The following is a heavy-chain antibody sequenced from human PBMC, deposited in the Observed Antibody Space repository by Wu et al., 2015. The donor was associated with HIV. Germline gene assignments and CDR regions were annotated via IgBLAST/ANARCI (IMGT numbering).Heavy chain of an antibody. V-gene: IGHV1-8*01. CDR2: MNPNSGNT. CDR1: GYTFTSYD. CDR3: ARVTTCGGDCSHYYYYGMDV. D-gene: IGHD2-21*02. Sequence: AEVKKPGASVKVSCKASGYTFTSYDINWVRQATGQGLEWMGWMNPNSGNTGYAQKFQGRVTMTRNTSISTAYMELSSLRSEDTAVYYCARVTTCGGDCSHYYYYGMDVWGQGTTVTVSS. J-gene: IGHJ6*02.